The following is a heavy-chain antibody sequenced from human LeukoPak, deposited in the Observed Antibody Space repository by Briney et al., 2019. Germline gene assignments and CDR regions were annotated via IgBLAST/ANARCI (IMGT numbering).Heavy chain of an antibody. CDR1: GYTFTGYY. Sequence: ASVKVSCKASGYTFTGYYMHWVRQAPGQGLEWMGWINPNSGGTNYAQKFQGWVTMTRDTSISTAYMELSRLRSDDTAVYYCARDRGGYSSGPEQTYYYYGMDVWGQGTTVTVSS. V-gene: IGHV1-2*04. D-gene: IGHD6-19*01. J-gene: IGHJ6*02. CDR3: ARDRGGYSSGPEQTYYYYGMDV. CDR2: INPNSGGT.